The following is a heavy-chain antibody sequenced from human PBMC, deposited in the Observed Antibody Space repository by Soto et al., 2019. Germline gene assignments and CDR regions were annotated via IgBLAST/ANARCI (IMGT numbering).Heavy chain of an antibody. J-gene: IGHJ5*02. D-gene: IGHD3-10*01. CDR2: IYYSGST. Sequence: NPSETLSLTCTVSGGSISSGGYYWSWIRQHPGKGLEWIGYIYYSGSTYYNPSLKSRVTISVDTSKNQFSLKLSSVTAADTAVYYCARVDPYGSGSYYWFDPWGQGTLVTVSS. V-gene: IGHV4-31*03. CDR1: GGSISSGGYY. CDR3: ARVDPYGSGSYYWFDP.